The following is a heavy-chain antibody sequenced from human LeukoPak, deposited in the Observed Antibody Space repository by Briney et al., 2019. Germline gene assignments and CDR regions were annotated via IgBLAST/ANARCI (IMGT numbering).Heavy chain of an antibody. D-gene: IGHD1-26*01. V-gene: IGHV3-30*18. J-gene: IGHJ4*02. Sequence: PGGSLRLSCAASGFTFSSYGMHWVRQAPGKGLEWVAVISYDGSNKYYADSVKGRFTISRDNSKNTLYLQMISLRAEDTAVYYCAKGRSGSYPLFDYWGQGTLVTVSS. CDR2: ISYDGSNK. CDR3: AKGRSGSYPLFDY. CDR1: GFTFSSYG.